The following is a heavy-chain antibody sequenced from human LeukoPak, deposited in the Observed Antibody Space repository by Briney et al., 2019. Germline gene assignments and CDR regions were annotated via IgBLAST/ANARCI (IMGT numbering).Heavy chain of an antibody. CDR1: GGTFSSYA. V-gene: IGHV1-69*05. CDR2: IIPIFGTA. Sequence: ASVKVSCKASGGTFSSYAISWVRQAPGQGLEWMGRIIPIFGTANYAQKFQGRVTITTDESTSTAYMELSSLRSEDTAVYYCAREGRNWFDPWRQGTLVTVSS. CDR3: AREGRNWFDP. J-gene: IGHJ5*02.